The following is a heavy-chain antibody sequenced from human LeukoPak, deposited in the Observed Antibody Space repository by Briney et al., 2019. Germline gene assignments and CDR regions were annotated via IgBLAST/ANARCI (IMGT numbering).Heavy chain of an antibody. V-gene: IGHV4-34*01. CDR3: ARTDDYVWGSFRPSATHFDD. J-gene: IGHJ4*02. CDR2: FSHTGSP. CDR1: GASFSGYS. D-gene: IGHD3-16*01. Sequence: SETLSLTCAISGASFSGYSWTWIRQPPGKGLEWIGEFSHTGSPIYNPSLKSRVNISIDTSKNQFSLRLTSVTAADTAVYYCARTDDYVWGSFRPSATHFDDWGQGTLVTVSS.